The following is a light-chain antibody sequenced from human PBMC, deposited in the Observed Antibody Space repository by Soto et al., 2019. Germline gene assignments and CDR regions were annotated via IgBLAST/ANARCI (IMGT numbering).Light chain of an antibody. CDR1: QGISNY. CDR2: AAS. J-gene: IGKJ3*01. V-gene: IGKV1-27*01. CDR3: QKYDSAPFT. Sequence: DIQMTQSPSSLSASVGDRVTITCRASQGISNYLAWYQQKPGKVPKLLIYAASTLQSGVPSRFSGSGSGTDFTLNISSLQAEDVAIYYCQKYDSAPFTFGPGTKADIK.